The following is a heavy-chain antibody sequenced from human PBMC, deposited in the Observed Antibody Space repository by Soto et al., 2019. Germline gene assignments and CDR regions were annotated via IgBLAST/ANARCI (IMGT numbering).Heavy chain of an antibody. CDR3: EKDGDSDASGNYLNWFDP. D-gene: IGHD3-10*01. Sequence: GGSLRLSCAVSGFTFSNYVMTWVRQAPGKGLEWVSAISGSGDPTYYADSVEGRFSISRDNSENTLYLQMNSLRVEDTAVYYCEKDGDSDASGNYLNWFDPWGQGILVTVS. J-gene: IGHJ5*02. CDR1: GFTFSNYV. CDR2: ISGSGDPT. V-gene: IGHV3-23*01.